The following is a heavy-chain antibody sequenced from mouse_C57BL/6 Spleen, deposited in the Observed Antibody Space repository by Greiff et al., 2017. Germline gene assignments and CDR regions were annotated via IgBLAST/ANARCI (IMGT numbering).Heavy chain of an antibody. CDR1: GFTFSDYG. CDR2: ISSGSSTI. CDR3: GRRGLPLYAMDY. Sequence: EVMLVESGGGLVKPGGSLKLSCAASGFTFSDYGMHWVRQAPEQGLEWVAYISSGSSTIYYADTVKGRFTIARDTAKNTLLLQMTSLRAEDTARYYGGRRGLPLYAMDYWGQGTSVTVSS. J-gene: IGHJ4*01. D-gene: IGHD2-2*01. V-gene: IGHV5-17*01.